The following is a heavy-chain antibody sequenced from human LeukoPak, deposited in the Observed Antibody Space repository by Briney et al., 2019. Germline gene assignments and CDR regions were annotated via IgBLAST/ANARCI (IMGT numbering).Heavy chain of an antibody. CDR3: ARGGNWNDFDY. D-gene: IGHD1-1*01. J-gene: IGHJ4*02. CDR1: GFTVSSNY. CDR2: IYSDGST. Sequence: GGSLRLSCADSGFTVSSNYMSWVRQAPGKGLEWVSVIYSDGSTYYADSVKGRFTISKDNSKNTLYLQMNSLRAEDTAVYYCARGGNWNDFDYWGQGTLVTVSS. V-gene: IGHV3-66*01.